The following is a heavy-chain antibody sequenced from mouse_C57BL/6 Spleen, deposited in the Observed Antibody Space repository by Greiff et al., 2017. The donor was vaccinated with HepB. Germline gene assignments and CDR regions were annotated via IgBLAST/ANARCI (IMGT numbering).Heavy chain of an antibody. CDR1: GFTFSSYG. CDR3: ARQGDTGYFDY. D-gene: IGHD3-3*01. CDR2: ISSGGSYT. Sequence: EVKLMESGGDLVKPGGSLKLSCAASGFTFSSYGMSWVRQTPDKRLEWVATISSGGSYTYYPDSVKGRFTISRDNAKNTLYLQMSSLKSEDTAMYYCARQGDTGYFDYWGQGTTLTVSS. J-gene: IGHJ2*01. V-gene: IGHV5-6*01.